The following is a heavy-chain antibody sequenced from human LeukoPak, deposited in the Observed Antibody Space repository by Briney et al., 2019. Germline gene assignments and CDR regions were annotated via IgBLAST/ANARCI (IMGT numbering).Heavy chain of an antibody. V-gene: IGHV3-23*01. CDR2: ISGSGGST. CDR3: ARSYGRGYYYYYYMDV. J-gene: IGHJ6*03. D-gene: IGHD3-10*01. CDR1: GFTFSSYA. Sequence: GGSLRLSCAASGFTFSSYAMSWVRQAPGKGLEWVSAISGSGGSTYYADSVKGRFTISRDNSKNTLYLQMNSLRAEDTAVYYCARSYGRGYYYYYYMDVWGKGTTVTISS.